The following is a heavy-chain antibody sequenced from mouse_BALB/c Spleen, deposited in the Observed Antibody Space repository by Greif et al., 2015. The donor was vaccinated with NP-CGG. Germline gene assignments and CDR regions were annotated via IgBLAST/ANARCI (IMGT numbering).Heavy chain of an antibody. V-gene: IGHV1-7*01. D-gene: IGHD2-1*01. CDR1: GYTFTSYW. CDR2: INPSTGYT. CDR3: ARRDGNYYFDY. J-gene: IGHJ2*01. Sequence: QVQLQQSGAELAKPGASVKMSCKACGYTFTSYWMHWVKQRPGQGLEWIGYINPSTGYTEYNQKFKDKATLTADKSSSTAYMQLSSLTSEDSAVYYCARRDGNYYFDYWGQGTTLTVSS.